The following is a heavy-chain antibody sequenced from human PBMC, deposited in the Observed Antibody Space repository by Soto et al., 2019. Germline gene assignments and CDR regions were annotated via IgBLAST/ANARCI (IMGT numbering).Heavy chain of an antibody. D-gene: IGHD6-6*01. CDR3: ARTRTDTSSSFDH. V-gene: IGHV4-31*03. CDR2: VTHSGSS. Sequence: QVQLQESGPGLVRPSQTLSLTCTVSRDSISRGDYYWSWIRQHAGKGLEWMGYVTHSGSSFYNPSLQSRVIISVDTSKNQLALKLTPVTAADTAVYYCARTRTDTSSSFDHGGQGTLVTVSS. J-gene: IGHJ4*02. CDR1: RDSISRGDYY.